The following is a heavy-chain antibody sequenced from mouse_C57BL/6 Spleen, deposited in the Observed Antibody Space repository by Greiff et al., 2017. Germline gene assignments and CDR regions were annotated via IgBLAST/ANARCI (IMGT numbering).Heavy chain of an antibody. J-gene: IGHJ4*01. V-gene: IGHV1-81*01. Sequence: VQLQQSGAELARPGASVKLSCKASGYTFTSYGISWVKQRTGQGLEWIGEIYPRSGNTYYNEKFKGKATLTADKSSSTAYMELRSLTSEDSAVYFCARYLSSYYGNYYAMDYWGQGTSVTVSS. CDR2: IYPRSGNT. D-gene: IGHD2-1*01. CDR1: GYTFTSYG. CDR3: ARYLSSYYGNYYAMDY.